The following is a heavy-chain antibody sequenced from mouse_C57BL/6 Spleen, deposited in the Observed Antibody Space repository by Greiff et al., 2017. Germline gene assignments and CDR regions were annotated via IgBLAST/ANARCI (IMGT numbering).Heavy chain of an antibody. V-gene: IGHV5-17*01. Sequence: EVMLVESGGGLVKPGGSLKLSCAASGFTFSDYGMHWVRQAPEKGLEWVAYISSGSSTISYADTVKGRFTMSRDNANNALLLQMASLRSEDTAIEYCARREGLTGSFADWGQGALVTVSA. CDR2: ISSGSSTI. J-gene: IGHJ3*01. D-gene: IGHD4-1*01. CDR1: GFTFSDYG. CDR3: ARREGLTGSFAD.